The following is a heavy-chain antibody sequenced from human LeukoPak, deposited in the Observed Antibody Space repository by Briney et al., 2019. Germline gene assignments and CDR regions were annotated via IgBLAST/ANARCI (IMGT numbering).Heavy chain of an antibody. CDR2: INPNSGGT. CDR3: ARVVAVAGHFDY. Sequence: ASVKVSCKASGYTFTGYYMHWVRQAPGQGLDWMGWINPNSGGTNYAQKFQGRVTMTRDTSISTAYMELSRLRSDDTAVYYCARVVAVAGHFDYWGQGTLVTVSS. J-gene: IGHJ4*02. D-gene: IGHD6-19*01. CDR1: GYTFTGYY. V-gene: IGHV1-2*02.